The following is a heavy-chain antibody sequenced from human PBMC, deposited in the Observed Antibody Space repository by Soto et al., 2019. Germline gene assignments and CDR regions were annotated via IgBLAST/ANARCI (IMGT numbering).Heavy chain of an antibody. J-gene: IGHJ5*02. CDR3: ATVELIVATASVKNWFDP. CDR2: FDPEDGET. D-gene: IGHD5-12*01. Sequence: ASVKVSCKASGYTLTELSMHWVRQAPGKGLEWMGGFDPEDGETIYAQKFQGRVTMTEDTSTDTAYMELSSLRSEDTAVYYCATVELIVATASVKNWFDPWGQGTLVTVSS. V-gene: IGHV1-24*01. CDR1: GYTLTELS.